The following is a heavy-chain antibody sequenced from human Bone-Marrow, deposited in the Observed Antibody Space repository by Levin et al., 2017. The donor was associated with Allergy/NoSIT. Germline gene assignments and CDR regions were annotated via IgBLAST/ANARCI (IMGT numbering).Heavy chain of an antibody. D-gene: IGHD2-15*01. CDR1: GFTFSSYS. V-gene: IGHV3-21*01. Sequence: PGGSLRLSCAASGFTFSSYSMNWVRQAPGKGLEWVSSISSSSSYIYYADSVKGRFTISRDNAKNSLYLQMNSLRAEDTAVYYCARGEKYCSGGSCYSYWGQGTLVTVSS. CDR3: ARGEKYCSGGSCYSY. CDR2: ISSSSSYI. J-gene: IGHJ4*02.